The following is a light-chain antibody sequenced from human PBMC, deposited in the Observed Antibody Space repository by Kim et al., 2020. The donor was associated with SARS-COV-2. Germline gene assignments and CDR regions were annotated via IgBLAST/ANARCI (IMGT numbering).Light chain of an antibody. Sequence: QPVLTQSPSASASLGASIKLTCTLSSGHSTYAIAWHQQQPEKGPRYLMNLNSDGSHSKGDGIPDRFSGSSSGAERYLTISSLQSDDEADYYCQTWGTGIHVFGTGTKVTVL. CDR2: LNSDGSH. CDR3: QTWGTGIHV. CDR1: SGHSTYA. J-gene: IGLJ1*01. V-gene: IGLV4-69*01.